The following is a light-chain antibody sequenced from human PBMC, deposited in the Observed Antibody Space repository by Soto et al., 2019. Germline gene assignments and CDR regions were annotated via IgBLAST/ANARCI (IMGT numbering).Light chain of an antibody. V-gene: IGKV1-33*01. CDR1: QDITTF. CDR3: QQYDSVPLT. CDR2: GAS. J-gene: IGKJ4*01. Sequence: DIQMTQSPSSLSVSVGDRVTITCPANQDITTFLHWYQQKPGKAPKVLIYGASYLEPGVPSRFSGTGSGTDFTFTISSLQPEEIATYYCQQYDSVPLTVGGGPKVDI.